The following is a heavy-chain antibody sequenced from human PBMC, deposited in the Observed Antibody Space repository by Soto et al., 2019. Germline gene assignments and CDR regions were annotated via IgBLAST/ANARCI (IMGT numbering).Heavy chain of an antibody. Sequence: PGVSLRLSCAASGFSFRNAWMSWVRQAPGKGLEWVGHIKSQGDGGTRDYAAPVKGRFTISRDDSKNTLFLQMNSLKNEDTAVYFCTTDLQAYCDGTTCYAGNYYYDDMDVWGQGTTVTVSS. V-gene: IGHV3-15*01. CDR3: TTDLQAYCDGTTCYAGNYYYDDMDV. CDR1: GFSFRNAW. J-gene: IGHJ6*02. CDR2: IKSQGDGGTR. D-gene: IGHD2-2*01.